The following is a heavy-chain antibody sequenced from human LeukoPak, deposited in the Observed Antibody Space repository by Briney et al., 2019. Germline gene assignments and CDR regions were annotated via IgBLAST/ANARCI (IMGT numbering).Heavy chain of an antibody. CDR3: ARVARYYFDY. V-gene: IGHV4-39*07. CDR2: IYYSGST. J-gene: IGHJ4*02. CDR1: GGSISSSSYY. Sequence: SETLSLTCTVSGGSISSSSYYWGWIRQPPGKGLEWIGSIYYSGSTYYNPSLKSRVTVSVDTSKNQFSLKLSSVTAADTAVYYCARVARYYFDYWGQGTLVTVSS.